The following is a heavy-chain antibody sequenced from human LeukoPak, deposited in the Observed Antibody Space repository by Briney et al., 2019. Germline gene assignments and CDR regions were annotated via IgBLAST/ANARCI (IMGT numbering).Heavy chain of an antibody. Sequence: SETLSLTCAVYGGSFSGHYWIWIRQAPGKGLEWIGESTHTGSTNYNPSLKSRVTISVDTSKNQFPLKLTSVSAADTAVYHCARGRTGAAALDFWGPGTLVTVSS. J-gene: IGHJ4*02. CDR3: ARGRTGAAALDF. CDR1: GGSFSGHY. D-gene: IGHD2-2*01. CDR2: STHTGST. V-gene: IGHV4-34*01.